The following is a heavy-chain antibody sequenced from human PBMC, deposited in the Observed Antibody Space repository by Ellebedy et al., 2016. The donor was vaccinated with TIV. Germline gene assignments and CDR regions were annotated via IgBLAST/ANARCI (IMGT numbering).Heavy chain of an antibody. J-gene: IGHJ6*02. CDR2: VNPDSGGT. Sequence: ASVKVSCKASGYPFTDYYIHWVRHAPGHGLEWMGWVNPDSGGTNFAQKFQGRVIMTRDTSVNAAYMELSRLQSDDTAVYHCARVLRATSGMDVWGQGTTVTVSS. CDR1: GYPFTDYY. CDR3: ARVLRATSGMDV. V-gene: IGHV1-2*02. D-gene: IGHD4/OR15-4a*01.